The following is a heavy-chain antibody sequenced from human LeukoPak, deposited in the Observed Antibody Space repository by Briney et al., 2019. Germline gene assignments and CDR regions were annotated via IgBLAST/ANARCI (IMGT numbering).Heavy chain of an antibody. CDR2: INHSGST. J-gene: IGHJ5*02. CDR3: ATRYSGSDGGWFDP. CDR1: GGSFSGYY. D-gene: IGHD1-26*01. V-gene: IGHV4-34*01. Sequence: SETLSLTCAVYGGSFSGYYWSWIRQPPGKGLEWIGEINHSGSTNYNPSLKSRVTISVDTSKNQFSLKLSSVTAADTAVYYCATRYSGSDGGWFDPWGQGTLVTVSS.